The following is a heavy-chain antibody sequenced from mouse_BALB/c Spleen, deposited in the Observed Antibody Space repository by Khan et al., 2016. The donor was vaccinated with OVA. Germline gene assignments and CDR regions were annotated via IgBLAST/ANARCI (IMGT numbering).Heavy chain of an antibody. Sequence: QVQLQQPGAELVKPGTSVKISCKASGYTFTSYYMYWVKQRPGQGLEWIGGINPNNGDSNFTEKFKSKATLTVDKSSSTPYMQLGILTSEDSAVYYCARSGYGNPCAYWGQGTLVTVSA. CDR3: ARSGYGNPCAY. CDR1: GYTFTSYY. CDR2: INPNNGDS. V-gene: IGHV1S81*02. D-gene: IGHD2-1*01. J-gene: IGHJ3*01.